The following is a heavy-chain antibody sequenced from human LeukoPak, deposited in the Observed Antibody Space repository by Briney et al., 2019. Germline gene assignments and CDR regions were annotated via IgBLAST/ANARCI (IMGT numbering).Heavy chain of an antibody. V-gene: IGHV4-31*03. CDR2: IYYSGST. Sequence: SETLSLTCTVSGGSISSGGYYWSWIRQHPGKGLEWIGYIYYSGSTYYNPSLKSRVTISVDTSKNQFSLKLSSVTAADTAVYYCARSPTPGISYYYGSGGYFDYWGQGTLVTVSS. CDR3: ARSPTPGISYYYGSGGYFDY. J-gene: IGHJ4*02. CDR1: GGSISSGGYY. D-gene: IGHD3-10*01.